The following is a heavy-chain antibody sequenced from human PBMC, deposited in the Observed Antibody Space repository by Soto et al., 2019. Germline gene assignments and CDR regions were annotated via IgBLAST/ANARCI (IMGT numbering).Heavy chain of an antibody. CDR3: AKSRYSDSSGDFYDY. V-gene: IGHV3-23*01. D-gene: IGHD3-22*01. CDR2: IGGSGRTT. J-gene: IGHJ4*02. CDR1: AFTFNNYA. Sequence: VWSLALSCASSAFTFNNYAMSWVRQAPGKGLEWVSGIGGSGRTTYYADSVKGRFTISRDNSNNTLFLQMNSLRAEDTAVYYCAKSRYSDSSGDFYDYWGQGTLVTVSS.